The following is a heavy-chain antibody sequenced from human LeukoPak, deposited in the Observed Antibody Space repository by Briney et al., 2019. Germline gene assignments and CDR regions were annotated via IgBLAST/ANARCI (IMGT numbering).Heavy chain of an antibody. CDR3: ARDLAPSITIFGVVIVFGY. J-gene: IGHJ4*02. V-gene: IGHV3-21*01. CDR1: GFTFSSYS. CDR2: ISSSSSYI. D-gene: IGHD3-3*01. Sequence: GGSLRLSCAGSGFTFSSYSMNWVRQAPGKGLEWVSSISSSSSYIYYADSVKGRFTISRDNAKNSLYLQMNSLRAEDTAVYYCARDLAPSITIFGVVIVFGYWGQGTQVTVSS.